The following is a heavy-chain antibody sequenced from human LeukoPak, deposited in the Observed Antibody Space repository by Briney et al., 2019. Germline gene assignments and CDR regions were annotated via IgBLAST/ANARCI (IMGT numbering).Heavy chain of an antibody. CDR1: GFTFRSYA. CDR2: ISGSTGHT. Sequence: PGGSLRLSCAASGFTFRSYAMTWVRQAPGKGLQWVSTISGSTGHTYYADSVKGRFTISRDNSKNTVYLQMNSLRPDDTAVYYCAKAISTVQWLLMADWGQGTLVTVSS. D-gene: IGHD6-19*01. CDR3: AKAISTVQWLLMAD. V-gene: IGHV3-23*01. J-gene: IGHJ4*02.